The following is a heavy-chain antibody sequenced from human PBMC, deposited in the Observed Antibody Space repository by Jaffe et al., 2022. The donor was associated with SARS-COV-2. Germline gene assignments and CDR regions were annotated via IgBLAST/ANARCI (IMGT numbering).Heavy chain of an antibody. V-gene: IGHV4-38-2*02. J-gene: IGHJ5*01. D-gene: IGHD1-7*01. CDR1: GDSITRGFF. CDR3: ARDRTRRLDS. Sequence: QVQLQESGPGVVKPSETLSLTCTVSGDSITRGFFWDWIRQPPGKGLEWIGSVYHSGTTYYNQSLKSRATISVDTSKNQFSLRLSSVTDADTAVYYCARDRTRRLDSWGQGTLVTVSS. CDR2: VYHSGTT.